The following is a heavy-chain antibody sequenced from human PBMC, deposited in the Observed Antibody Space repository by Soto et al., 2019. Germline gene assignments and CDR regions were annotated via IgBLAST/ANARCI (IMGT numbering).Heavy chain of an antibody. CDR1: GFTVSSNY. J-gene: IGHJ4*02. V-gene: IGHV3-66*01. Sequence: GGSLRLSCAASGFTVSSNYMSWVRQAPGKGLEWVSVIYSGGSTYYADSVKGRFTISRDNSKNTLYLQMNSLRAEDTAVYYCARSDWQQLEPQTFDYWGQGTLVTVSS. CDR2: IYSGGST. D-gene: IGHD6-13*01. CDR3: ARSDWQQLEPQTFDY.